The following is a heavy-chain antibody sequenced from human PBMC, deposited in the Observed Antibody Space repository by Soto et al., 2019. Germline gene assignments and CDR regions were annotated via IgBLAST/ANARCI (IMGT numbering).Heavy chain of an antibody. CDR2: IWYDGSNK. V-gene: IGHV3-33*01. CDR1: GFTFSSYG. D-gene: IGHD4-17*01. Sequence: QVQLVESGGGVVQPGRSLRLSCAASGFTFSSYGMHWVRQAPGKGLEWVAVIWYDGSNKYYADSVKGRFTISRDNSKNTLYLQMNSLRAEDTAVYYCARAYGGNPFRLDYWGQGTLVTVSS. CDR3: ARAYGGNPFRLDY. J-gene: IGHJ4*02.